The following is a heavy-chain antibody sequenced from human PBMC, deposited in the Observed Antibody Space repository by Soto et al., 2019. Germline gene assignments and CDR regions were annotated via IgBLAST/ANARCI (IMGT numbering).Heavy chain of an antibody. CDR1: GFTFDDYA. CDR2: ISWNSGSI. J-gene: IGHJ6*03. V-gene: IGHV3-9*01. Sequence: EVQLVESGGGLVQPGRSLRLSCAASGFTFDDYAMHWVRQAPGKGLEWVSGISWNSGSIGYADSVKGRFTISRDNAKNSLYLQMNSLRAEDTALHYCAKDREGAYYYYMDVWGKGTTVTVSS. CDR3: AKDREGAYYYYMDV.